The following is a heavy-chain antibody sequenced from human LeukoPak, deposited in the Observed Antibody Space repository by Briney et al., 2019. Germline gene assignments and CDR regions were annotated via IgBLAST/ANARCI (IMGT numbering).Heavy chain of an antibody. CDR2: FDPEDGET. Sequence: AASVTVSFKVSGYTLTELSMHWVRQAPGKGLEWMGGFDPEDGETIYAQKFQGRVTMTEDTSTDTAYMELSSLRSEDTAVYYCATSQRDGYNLPIDDYWGQGTLVTVSS. CDR3: ATSQRDGYNLPIDDY. J-gene: IGHJ4*02. CDR1: GYTLTELS. D-gene: IGHD5-24*01. V-gene: IGHV1-24*01.